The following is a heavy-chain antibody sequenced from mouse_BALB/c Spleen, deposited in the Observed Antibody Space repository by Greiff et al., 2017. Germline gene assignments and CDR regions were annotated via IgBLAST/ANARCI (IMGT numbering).Heavy chain of an antibody. J-gene: IGHJ3*01. D-gene: IGHD1-2*01. CDR3: ASLITTAWFAY. CDR1: GFTFSSYY. V-gene: IGHV5-6-2*01. Sequence: EVNVVESGGGLVKLGGSLKLSCAASGFTFSSYYMSWVRQTPEKRLELVAAINSNGGSTYYPDTVKGRFTISRDNAKNTLYLQMSSLKSEDTALYYCASLITTAWFAYWGQGTLVTVSA. CDR2: INSNGGST.